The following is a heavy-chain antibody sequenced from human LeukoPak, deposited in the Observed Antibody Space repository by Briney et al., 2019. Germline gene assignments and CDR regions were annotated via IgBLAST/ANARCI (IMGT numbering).Heavy chain of an antibody. V-gene: IGHV3-30*02. CDR2: ILYDGSNK. D-gene: IGHD2-8*01. CDR1: GFTFSSYG. Sequence: GGSLTLSCAASGFTFSSYGMHWVRQAPGKGLEWVAFILYDGSNKYYADSVKGRFTISRDNSKNTLYLQMNSLRAEDTAGYYCARDRNGVYYYYYMGVWGKGTTVSVSS. J-gene: IGHJ6*03. CDR3: ARDRNGVYYYYYMGV.